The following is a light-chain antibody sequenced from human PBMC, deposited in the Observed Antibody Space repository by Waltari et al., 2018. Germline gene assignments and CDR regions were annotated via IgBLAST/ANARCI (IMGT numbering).Light chain of an antibody. Sequence: DIVMTQSPDSLAVSLGERATINCKSSQSVLYSSNTKNHLAWYQQKPGQSPKLLIYWASTRESGVPDRFSGSESGTDFTLTISSLQAEDVAVYYCQQYYATPRTFGPGTKVDIK. J-gene: IGKJ3*01. CDR1: QSVLYSSNTKNH. CDR2: WAS. CDR3: QQYYATPRT. V-gene: IGKV4-1*01.